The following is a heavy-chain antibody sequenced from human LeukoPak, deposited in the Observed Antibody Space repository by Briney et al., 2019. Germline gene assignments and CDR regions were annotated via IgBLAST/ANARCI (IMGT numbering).Heavy chain of an antibody. CDR2: ISSRSSYI. CDR1: GFTFSNYN. D-gene: IGHD6-6*01. CDR3: AGGYSSSSSLYY. Sequence: GGSLRLSCAASGFTFSNYNMNWVRQAPGKGLEWVSSISSRSSYIYSADSVKGRFTISRDNAKNSLYLQMNSLRAEDTAVYYCAGGYSSSSSLYYWGQGTLVTVSS. J-gene: IGHJ4*02. V-gene: IGHV3-21*01.